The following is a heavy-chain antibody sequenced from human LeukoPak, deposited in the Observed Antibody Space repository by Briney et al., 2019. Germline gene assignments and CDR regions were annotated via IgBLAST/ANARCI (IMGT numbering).Heavy chain of an antibody. V-gene: IGHV3-30*04. CDR2: ISYDGSNK. CDR1: GFPFSNYA. Sequence: GSLRLSCAASGFPFSNYAMHWVRQAPGKGLEWVALISYDGSNKYYADSVKGRFTISRDNSKNTLYLQMSSLRAEATAVYFCARAEDVYSSGWSSGASDYWGQGTTVTVSS. D-gene: IGHD6-19*01. J-gene: IGHJ4*03. CDR3: ARAEDVYSSGWSSGASDY.